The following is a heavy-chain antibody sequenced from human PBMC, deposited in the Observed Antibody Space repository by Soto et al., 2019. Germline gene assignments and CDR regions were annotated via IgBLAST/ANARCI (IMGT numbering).Heavy chain of an antibody. CDR3: ARGAYCSGGSCYPANWYFDL. D-gene: IGHD2-15*01. J-gene: IGHJ2*01. CDR1: GGSISSYY. CDR2: IYYSGST. Sequence: PSETLSLTCTVSGGSISSYYWIWIRQPPGKGLEWIGYIYYSGSTNYNPSLKSRVTISVDTSKNQFSLKLSSVTAADTAVYYCARGAYCSGGSCYPANWYFDLWGRGTLVTVSS. V-gene: IGHV4-59*01.